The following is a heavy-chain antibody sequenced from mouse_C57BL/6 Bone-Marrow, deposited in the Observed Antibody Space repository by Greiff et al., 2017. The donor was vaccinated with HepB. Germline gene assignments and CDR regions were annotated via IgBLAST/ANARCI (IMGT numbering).Heavy chain of an antibody. Sequence: EVQLQESGAELVRPGASVKLSCTASGFNIKDDYMHWVKQRPEQGLEWIGWIDPENGDTEYASKFQGKATITADTSSNTAYLQLSSLTSEDTAVYYCTYWDVGFDYWGQGTTLTVSS. J-gene: IGHJ2*01. D-gene: IGHD4-1*01. CDR1: GFNIKDDY. CDR2: IDPENGDT. V-gene: IGHV14-4*01. CDR3: TYWDVGFDY.